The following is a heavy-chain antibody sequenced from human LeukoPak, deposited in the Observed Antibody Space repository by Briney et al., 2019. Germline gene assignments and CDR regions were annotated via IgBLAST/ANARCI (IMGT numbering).Heavy chain of an antibody. Sequence: GGSLRLSCSASGFIFSSYAMHWVRQAPGKGLEWVSVIGSDGGDIRYADSVKGRFTISRDNSKNTLYLQMNHLRAEDTAIYYCTKYVVIVPAGTRAFDYWGQGTLVTVSS. J-gene: IGHJ4*02. CDR3: TKYVVIVPAGTRAFDY. D-gene: IGHD2-2*01. CDR2: IGSDGGDI. CDR1: GFIFSSYA. V-gene: IGHV3-23*01.